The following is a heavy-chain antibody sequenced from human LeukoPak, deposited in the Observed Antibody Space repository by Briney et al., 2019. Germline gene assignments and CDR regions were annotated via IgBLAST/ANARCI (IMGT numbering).Heavy chain of an antibody. J-gene: IGHJ4*02. Sequence: PGGSLRLSWSSSEFTIANSAMSWVRQAPGKGLEWVASSSSGGGSTYYADSVNGRFTVSRDNSKNTLYLQMNSLRVKDSAVYYCAEAPSAVPGTGFDYWGQGTLVTVSS. CDR3: AEAPSAVPGTGFDY. V-gene: IGHV3-23*01. CDR2: SSSGGGST. D-gene: IGHD6-19*01. CDR1: EFTIANSA.